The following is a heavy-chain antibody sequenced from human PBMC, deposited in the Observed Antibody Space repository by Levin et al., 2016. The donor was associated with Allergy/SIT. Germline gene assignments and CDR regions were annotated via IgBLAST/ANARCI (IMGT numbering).Heavy chain of an antibody. V-gene: IGHV1-69*04. J-gene: IGHJ5*02. CDR3: ARDPPKQSVSSGWSEYNWFDP. D-gene: IGHD6-19*01. Sequence: WVRQAPGQGLEWMGRIIPILGIANYAQKFQGRVTITADKSTSTAYMELSSLRSEDTAVYYCARDPPKQSVSSGWSEYNWFDPWGQGTLVTVSS. CDR2: IIPILGIA.